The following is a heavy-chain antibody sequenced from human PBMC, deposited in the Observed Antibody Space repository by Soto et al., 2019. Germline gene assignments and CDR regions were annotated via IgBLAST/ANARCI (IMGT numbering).Heavy chain of an antibody. J-gene: IGHJ4*02. CDR3: AKGSQMWTPDY. CDR2: INNGNGNT. Sequence: QVQLVQSGAEVKKPGASVKVSCKASGYTFTDYAMHWVRQAPGQRLEWMGWINNGNGNTKYSQKFQGRVTITRDTSATTAYMELSSLRSEDTAVYYCAKGSQMWTPDYWGQGTLVTVSS. CDR1: GYTFTDYA. V-gene: IGHV1-3*04. D-gene: IGHD2-21*01.